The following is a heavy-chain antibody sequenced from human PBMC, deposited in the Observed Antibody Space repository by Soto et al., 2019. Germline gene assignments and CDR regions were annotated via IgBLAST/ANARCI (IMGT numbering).Heavy chain of an antibody. D-gene: IGHD1-1*01. V-gene: IGHV4-30-2*01. J-gene: IGHJ5*02. CDR2: IYQRGNT. CDR1: GGSISSGGHS. CDR3: ARLHGGNLLAS. Sequence: SETLSLTCSVSGGSISSGGHSWGWIRQPPGKGLEWSGFIYQRGNTCYNPSLRSRVTISVDRSKNQFFLKLNSVTGSDTAGYYGARLHGGNLLASLGKGTLVPVSS.